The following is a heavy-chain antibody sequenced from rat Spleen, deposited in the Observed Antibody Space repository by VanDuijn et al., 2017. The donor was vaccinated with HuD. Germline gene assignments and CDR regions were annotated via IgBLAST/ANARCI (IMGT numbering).Heavy chain of an antibody. J-gene: IGHJ4*01. CDR2: IWSGGST. CDR1: GFSLISHS. CDR3: LRLITVVRVMDA. D-gene: IGHD1-1*01. Sequence: QVQLKESGPGLVQPSQTLSLICTVSGFSLISHSVHWVRQPPGKGLEWMGAIWSGGSTDYNSVLKSRLSISRDTSKSQVFLKRNGLQTEDTATYCCLRLITVVRVMDAWGQGASVTVSS. V-gene: IGHV2-1*01.